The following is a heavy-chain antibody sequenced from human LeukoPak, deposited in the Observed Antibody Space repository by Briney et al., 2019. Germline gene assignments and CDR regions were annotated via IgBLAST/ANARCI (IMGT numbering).Heavy chain of an antibody. V-gene: IGHV3-21*01. CDR2: INTRSTYM. CDR3: ARVEATTGRNYHYYYMDV. D-gene: IGHD1-1*01. CDR1: GFYFSSYS. Sequence: PGGSLRLSCAASGFYFSSYSMNWVRQAPGKGLEWVSSINTRSTYMYYAVSVKGRFTISRDNAKNSLHLQMYSLRAEDTAVYFCARVEATTGRNYHYYYMDVWGKGTTVTVSS. J-gene: IGHJ6*03.